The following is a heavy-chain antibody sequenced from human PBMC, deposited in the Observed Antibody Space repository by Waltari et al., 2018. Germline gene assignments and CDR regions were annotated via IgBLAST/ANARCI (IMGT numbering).Heavy chain of an antibody. V-gene: IGHV1-2*02. CDR1: GYTFTGYY. CDR2: INPNSGGT. J-gene: IGHJ5*02. CDR3: ARDRVLKTIFGPTGGWWFDP. D-gene: IGHD3-3*01. Sequence: QVQLVQSGAEVKKPGASVKVSCKASGYTFTGYYMHWVRQAPGQGLEWIGWINPNSGGTNYAQKFQGRVTMTRDTSLRTAYMELSRLGSDDTAVYYCARDRVLKTIFGPTGGWWFDPWGQGTLVTVSS.